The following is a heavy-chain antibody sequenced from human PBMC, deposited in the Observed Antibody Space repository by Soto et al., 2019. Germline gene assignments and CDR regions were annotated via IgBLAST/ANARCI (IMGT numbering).Heavy chain of an antibody. Sequence: GSVRLSGVGSGVSVSACAMGGDRYAPGKGLEGVSLIRPNSAPPYYTASVTARFTLSRDHSKNTLYLQMNSLRAEDTAIYNCATQDFRGATGTTWGQGTLVTVSS. D-gene: IGHD1-1*01. V-gene: IGHV3-23*01. CDR3: ATQDFRGATGTT. CDR1: GVSVSACA. J-gene: IGHJ4*02. CDR2: IRPNSAPP.